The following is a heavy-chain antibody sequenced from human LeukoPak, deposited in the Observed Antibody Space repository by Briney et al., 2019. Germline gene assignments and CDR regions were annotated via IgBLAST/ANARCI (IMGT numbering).Heavy chain of an antibody. CDR1: GYTFTNNF. CDR3: AAVLGRQWLSLGD. V-gene: IGHV1-46*01. Sequence: ASVKVSCKASGYTFTNNFMHWVRQAPGQGLEWIGIINPSGDNTWYAQKFQGRVTMTRDMATSTDYLEVSSLRSEDTAVYYCAAVLGRQWLSLGDWGQGTLVTVSS. D-gene: IGHD6-19*01. CDR2: INPSGDNT. J-gene: IGHJ4*02.